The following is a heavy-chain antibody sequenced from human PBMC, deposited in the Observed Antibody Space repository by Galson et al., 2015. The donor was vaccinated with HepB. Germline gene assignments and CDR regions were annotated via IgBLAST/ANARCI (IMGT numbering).Heavy chain of an antibody. CDR1: GFTFSSYA. CDR3: AKVLRSGSYVLAGYYGMDL. D-gene: IGHD1-26*01. J-gene: IGHJ6*02. CDR2: ISGSGGST. V-gene: IGHV3-23*01. Sequence: SLRLSCAASGFTFSSYAMSWVRQAPGKGLVWVSAISGSGGSTYYADSVRGRFTISRDNSKNTLYLQMNTLRAEDTAVYYCAKVLRSGSYVLAGYYGMDLWGQGTTVTVSS.